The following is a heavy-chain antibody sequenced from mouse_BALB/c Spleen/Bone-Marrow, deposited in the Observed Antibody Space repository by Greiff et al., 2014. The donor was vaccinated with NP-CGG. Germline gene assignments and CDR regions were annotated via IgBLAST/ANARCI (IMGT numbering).Heavy chain of an antibody. J-gene: IGHJ2*01. Sequence: EVQLQQSGAELVKPGASVKLSCTASGFNIKDTYMHWVKQRPEQGLEWIGRIDPANGNTKYDPKFQGKATITADTSSNTAYLQLSSLTSEDTAVYDCASYYYVDYFDSWGQGTTLTVSS. V-gene: IGHV14-3*02. D-gene: IGHD1-1*01. CDR2: IDPANGNT. CDR3: ASYYYVDYFDS. CDR1: GFNIKDTY.